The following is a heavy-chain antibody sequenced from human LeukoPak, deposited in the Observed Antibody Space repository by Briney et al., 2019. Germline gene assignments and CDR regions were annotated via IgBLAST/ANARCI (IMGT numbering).Heavy chain of an antibody. V-gene: IGHV4-39*01. CDR2: IYYTGRT. CDR3: ARLYYYDSSGPPL. CDR1: GGSTSSSSYY. Sequence: SETLSLTCTVSGGSTSSSSYYWGWIRQPPGKGLEWIGNIYYTGRTYYNPSLKSRVTISVDTSKNQFSLKLGSVSAADTAVYYCARLYYYDSSGPPLWGQGTLVTVSS. D-gene: IGHD3-22*01. J-gene: IGHJ4*02.